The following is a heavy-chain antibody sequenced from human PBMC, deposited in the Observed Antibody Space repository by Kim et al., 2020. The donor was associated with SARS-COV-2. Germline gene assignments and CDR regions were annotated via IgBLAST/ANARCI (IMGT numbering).Heavy chain of an antibody. J-gene: IGHJ4*02. CDR1: GFTFSDYA. CDR2: ISGSGGYT. D-gene: IGHD3-10*01. V-gene: IGHV3-23*01. Sequence: GGSLRLSCAASGFTFSDYAMSWVRQAPGKGPEWVSAISGSGGYTFYADSVKGRFSISRDNSKNTLYVQMDSLRADDTAVYYCAQGGYGSGSSTRAFYSWGQGTLVSVSS. CDR3: AQGGYGSGSSTRAFYS.